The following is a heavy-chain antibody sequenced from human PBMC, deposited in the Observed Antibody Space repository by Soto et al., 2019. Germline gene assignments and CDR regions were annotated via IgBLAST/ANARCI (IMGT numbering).Heavy chain of an antibody. CDR3: AKGPGNGGFGS. V-gene: IGHV1-8*01. D-gene: IGHD7-27*01. J-gene: IGHJ4*02. CDR2: MNPNSGST. Sequence: QVQLVQSGAEVKKPGASVKVSCKASGYTFTSYDINWVRQATGQRREWMGWMNPNSGSTGYAQKFQGRGTLTRANAISTGYMELSSRTSDDTAVYYWAKGPGNGGFGSWGQGTLVTVSS. CDR1: GYTFTSYD.